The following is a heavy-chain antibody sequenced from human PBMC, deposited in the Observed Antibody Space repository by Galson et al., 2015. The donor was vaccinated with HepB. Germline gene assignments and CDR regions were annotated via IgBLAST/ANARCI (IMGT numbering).Heavy chain of an antibody. CDR1: GYTFTSYA. Sequence: SVKVSCKASGYTFTSYAMHWVRQAPGQGLEWMGWINAGNGNTKYSQKFQGRVTITRDTSASTAYMELSSLRSEDTAVYYCARGLGVPAAAGMVAYYYYYMDVWGKATTVTVSS. CDR2: INAGNGNT. V-gene: IGHV1-3*01. J-gene: IGHJ6*03. D-gene: IGHD6-13*01. CDR3: ARGLGVPAAAGMVAYYYYYMDV.